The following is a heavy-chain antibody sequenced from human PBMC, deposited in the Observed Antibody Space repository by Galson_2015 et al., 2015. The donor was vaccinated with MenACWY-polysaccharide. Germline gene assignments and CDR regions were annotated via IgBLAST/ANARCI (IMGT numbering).Heavy chain of an antibody. CDR2: ISSSSSTI. V-gene: IGHV3-48*01. CDR3: ARLHCSSTSCYPTDYYYYGMDV. D-gene: IGHD2-2*01. Sequence: SLRLSCAASGFTFSSYSMNWVRQAPGKGLEWVSYISSSSSTIYYADSVKGRFTISRDNAKNSLFLQMSSLRAEDTAVYYCARLHCSSTSCYPTDYYYYGMDVWGQGTTVTVSS. CDR1: GFTFSSYS. J-gene: IGHJ6*02.